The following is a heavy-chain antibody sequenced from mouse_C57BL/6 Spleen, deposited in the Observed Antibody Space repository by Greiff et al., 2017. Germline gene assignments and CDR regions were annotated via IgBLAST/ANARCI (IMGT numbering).Heavy chain of an antibody. J-gene: IGHJ2*01. CDR2: ILPGSGST. CDR1: GYTFTGYW. Sequence: QVQLQQSGAELMKPGASVKLSCKATGYTFTGYWIEWVKQRPGHGLEWIGEILPGSGSTNYNEKFKGKAPFAADTSSNTAYMQLSSLTTEDSAIYYCARKHYSNGEDYFDYWGQGTTLTVSS. CDR3: ARKHYSNGEDYFDY. D-gene: IGHD2-5*01. V-gene: IGHV1-9*01.